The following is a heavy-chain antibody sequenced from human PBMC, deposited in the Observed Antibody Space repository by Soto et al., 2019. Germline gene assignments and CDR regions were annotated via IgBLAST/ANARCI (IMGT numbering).Heavy chain of an antibody. CDR3: ARGALYYDILTGYYHFDY. Sequence: PGGSLRLSCAASGFTFSSYDMHWVRQATGKGLEWVSAIGTAGDTYYPGSVKGRFTISRENAKNSLYLQMNSLRAEDTAVYYCARGALYYDILTGYYHFDYWGQGT. V-gene: IGHV3-13*01. J-gene: IGHJ4*02. CDR1: GFTFSSYD. CDR2: IGTAGDT. D-gene: IGHD3-9*01.